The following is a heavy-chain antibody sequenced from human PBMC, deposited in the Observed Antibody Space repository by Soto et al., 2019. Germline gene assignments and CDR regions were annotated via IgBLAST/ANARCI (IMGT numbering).Heavy chain of an antibody. CDR1: GGTFSSYA. Sequence: WASVKVSCKASGGTFSSYAISWLRQAPGQGLEWMGGIIPIFGTANYAQKFQGRVTITADKSTSTAYMELSSLRSEDTAVYYCARVLYGSGSYYPNPRYYYYGMDVWGQGTTVTVSS. D-gene: IGHD3-10*01. J-gene: IGHJ6*02. CDR3: ARVLYGSGSYYPNPRYYYYGMDV. CDR2: IIPIFGTA. V-gene: IGHV1-69*06.